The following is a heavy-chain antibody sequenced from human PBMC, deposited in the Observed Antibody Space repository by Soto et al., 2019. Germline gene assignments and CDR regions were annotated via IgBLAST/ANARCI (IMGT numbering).Heavy chain of an antibody. CDR2: ISSSISYI. CDR1: GFSFSGYS. CDR3: ARDNVSISWYTYYYYGMDV. Sequence: GCLRLSCAACGFSFSGYSRNWVRQAPGKGLEWVSSISSSISYIYYADSVKGRFTISRDNAKNSLYLQMNSLRAEDTAVYYCARDNVSISWYTYYYYGMDVWGQGTTVTVSS. V-gene: IGHV3-21*01. D-gene: IGHD6-13*01. J-gene: IGHJ6*02.